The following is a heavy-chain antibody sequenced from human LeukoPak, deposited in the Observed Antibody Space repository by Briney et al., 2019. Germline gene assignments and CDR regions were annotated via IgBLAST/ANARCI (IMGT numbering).Heavy chain of an antibody. J-gene: IGHJ6*02. CDR2: IIPIFGTA. Sequence: SVKVSCKASGGTFGSYAISWVRQAPGQGLEWMGGIIPIFGTANYAQKFQGRVTITADESTSTAYMELSSLRSEDTAVYYCARVYTPGSPYYYYGMDVWGQGTTVTVSS. CDR1: GGTFGSYA. D-gene: IGHD6-13*01. CDR3: ARVYTPGSPYYYYGMDV. V-gene: IGHV1-69*13.